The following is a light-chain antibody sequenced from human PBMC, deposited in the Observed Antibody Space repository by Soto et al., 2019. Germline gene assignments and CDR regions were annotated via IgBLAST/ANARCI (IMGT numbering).Light chain of an antibody. V-gene: IGLV2-8*01. CDR3: SSYAGSNNYVL. CDR2: EVN. Sequence: QSALTQPPSASGSPGQSVTISCTGTSNDVGTYNYVSWYQQHPGKAPKLMIFEVNKRPSGVPDLFSGSKSGNTASLTVSGLQAEDEADYYCSSYAGSNNYVLFGGGTQLTVL. CDR1: SNDVGTYNY. J-gene: IGLJ2*01.